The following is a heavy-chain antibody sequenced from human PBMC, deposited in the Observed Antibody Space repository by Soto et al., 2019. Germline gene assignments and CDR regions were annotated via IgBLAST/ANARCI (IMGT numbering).Heavy chain of an antibody. D-gene: IGHD3-3*02. Sequence: GGSLRLSCAASGFTFSSYAMSWVRQAPGKGLEWVSAISGSGGSTYYADSVKGRFTISRDNSKNTLYLQMNSLRAEDTAVYYCAKDGPEELGANYYYDMDVWGQGTTVTVS. CDR3: AKDGPEELGANYYYDMDV. J-gene: IGHJ6*02. CDR2: ISGSGGST. CDR1: GFTFSSYA. V-gene: IGHV3-23*01.